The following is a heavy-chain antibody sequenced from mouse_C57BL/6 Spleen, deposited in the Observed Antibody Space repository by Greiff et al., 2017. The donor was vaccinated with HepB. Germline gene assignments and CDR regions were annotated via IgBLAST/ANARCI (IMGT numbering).Heavy chain of an antibody. CDR2: INPSTGGT. Sequence: VQLQQSGPELVKPGASVKISCKASGYSFTGYYMNWVKQSPEKSLEWIGEINPSTGGTTYNQKFKAKATLTVDKSSSTAYMQLKSLTSEDSAVYYCARRGLRYAMDYWGQGTSVTVSS. CDR1: GYSFTGYY. D-gene: IGHD2-4*01. CDR3: ARRGLRYAMDY. J-gene: IGHJ4*01. V-gene: IGHV1-42*01.